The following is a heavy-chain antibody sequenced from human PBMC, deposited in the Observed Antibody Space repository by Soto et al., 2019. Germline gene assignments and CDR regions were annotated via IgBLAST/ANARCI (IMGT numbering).Heavy chain of an antibody. CDR2: ISGSGDST. J-gene: IGHJ4*02. Sequence: EVRLLESGGGLVQPGGSLRLSCAASGFTFSVYAMSWVRQAPGKGLEWVSGISGSGDSTHYADSVKGRFTVSRDNSKSRRYLQTNRLRAEDTAIYYCAKALYGGFTYWGQGTLVTVSS. D-gene: IGHD3-10*01. V-gene: IGHV3-23*01. CDR3: AKALYGGFTY. CDR1: GFTFSVYA.